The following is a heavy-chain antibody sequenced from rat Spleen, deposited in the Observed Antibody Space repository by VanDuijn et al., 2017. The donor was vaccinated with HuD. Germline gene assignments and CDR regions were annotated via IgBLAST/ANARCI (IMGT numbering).Heavy chain of an antibody. J-gene: IGHJ3*01. Sequence: EVQLQESGPGLVKPSQSLSLTCSVTGYSITSNYWGWIRKFPGNKMEWMGYIDKSGSTSYNPSLKSRISITRDTSKNQFFLQLNSVTTEDTATYYCATDNYWFAYWGQGSLVTVSS. D-gene: IGHD1-10*01. CDR1: GYSITSNY. V-gene: IGHV3-1*01. CDR2: IDKSGST. CDR3: ATDNYWFAY.